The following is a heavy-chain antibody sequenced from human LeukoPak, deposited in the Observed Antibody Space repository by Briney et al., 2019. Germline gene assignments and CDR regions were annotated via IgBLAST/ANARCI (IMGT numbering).Heavy chain of an antibody. CDR1: GLTFSDYY. Sequence: GALRLSCAASGLTFSDYYMSWIRQAPGKGLEWVSYISSSGSTIYYADSVKGRFTISRDNAKNSLYLQMNSLRAEDTAVYYCARAAPVVVVAAMIYWGQGTLVTVSS. CDR2: ISSSGSTI. D-gene: IGHD2-15*01. V-gene: IGHV3-11*01. CDR3: ARAAPVVVVAAMIY. J-gene: IGHJ4*02.